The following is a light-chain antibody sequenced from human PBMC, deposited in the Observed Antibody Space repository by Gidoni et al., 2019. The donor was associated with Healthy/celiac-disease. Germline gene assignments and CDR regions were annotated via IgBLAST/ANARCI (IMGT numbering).Light chain of an antibody. V-gene: IGKV1-39*01. J-gene: IGKJ1*01. Sequence: DIQMTQSPSCLSASVGDRVTITCRASQSISSYLNWYQQKPGKAPKLLLYAAASLQRGVPSRFSGSGSGTDFTLTISSLRPEDFATYYCQQSYSTPWTFGQGTKVEIK. CDR1: QSISSY. CDR3: QQSYSTPWT. CDR2: AAA.